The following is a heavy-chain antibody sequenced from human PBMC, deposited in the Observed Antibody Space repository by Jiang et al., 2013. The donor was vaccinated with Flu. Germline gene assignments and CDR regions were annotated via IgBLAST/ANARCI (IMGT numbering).Heavy chain of an antibody. CDR2: IYPGDSEP. D-gene: IGHD6-13*01. CDR3: ALSIVGTQRYTSSPDAFDI. V-gene: IGHV5-51*01. CDR1: GYSFTSYW. J-gene: IGHJ3*02. Sequence: GAEVKKPGESLKISCQGSGYSFTSYWIGWVRQMPGKGLEWMGIIYPGDSEPRYSPSFQGQVTISADKSTSIAYLQWSSLKASDTAMYYCALSIVGTQRYTSSPDAFDIWGQGTMVTVAS.